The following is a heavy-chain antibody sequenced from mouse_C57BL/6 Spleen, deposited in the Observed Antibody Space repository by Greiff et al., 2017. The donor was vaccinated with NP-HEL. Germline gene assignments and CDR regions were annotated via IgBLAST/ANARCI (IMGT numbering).Heavy chain of an antibody. V-gene: IGHV5-17*01. J-gene: IGHJ3*01. Sequence: EVQVVESGGGLVKPGGSLKLSCAASGFTFSDYGMHWVRQAPEKGLEWVAYISSGSSTIYYADTVKGRFTISRDNAKNTLFLQMTSLRSEDTAMYYCARPYYYGSSSWFACWGQGTLVTVSA. CDR2: ISSGSSTI. CDR3: ARPYYYGSSSWFAC. D-gene: IGHD1-1*01. CDR1: GFTFSDYG.